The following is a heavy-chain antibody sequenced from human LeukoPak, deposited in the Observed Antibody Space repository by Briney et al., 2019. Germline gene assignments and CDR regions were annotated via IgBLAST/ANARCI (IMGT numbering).Heavy chain of an antibody. CDR1: GFTFDDYA. CDR3: AKDIRNWNSINY. Sequence: GGSLRLSCAASGFTFDDYAMHWVRQAPGKGLECVSLITSDGGSTYYADSVKVRFTISIDNSKNSLYLQMNSLRTEDTALYYCAKDIRNWNSINYWGQGTLVTVSS. V-gene: IGHV3-43*02. CDR2: ITSDGGST. J-gene: IGHJ4*02. D-gene: IGHD1-7*01.